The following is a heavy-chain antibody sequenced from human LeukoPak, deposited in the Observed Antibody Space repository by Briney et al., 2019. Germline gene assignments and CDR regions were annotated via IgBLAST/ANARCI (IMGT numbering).Heavy chain of an antibody. D-gene: IGHD3-10*01. CDR2: IIPIFGTA. CDR3: ARGVITMVRGVIITEDWFDP. Sequence: GASVKVSCKASGGTFSSYAISWVRQAPGQGLEWMGGIIPIFGTANYAQKFQGRVTITADESTSTAYMELSSLRSEDTAVYYCARGVITMVRGVIITEDWFDPWGQGTLVTVSS. J-gene: IGHJ5*02. V-gene: IGHV1-69*01. CDR1: GGTFSSYA.